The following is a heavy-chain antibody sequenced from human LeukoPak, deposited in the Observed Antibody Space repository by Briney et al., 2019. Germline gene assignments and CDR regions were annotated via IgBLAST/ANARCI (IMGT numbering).Heavy chain of an antibody. D-gene: IGHD3-3*01. Sequence: PSETLSLTCAVYGGSFSGYYWSWIRQPPGKGLEWIGEINHSGSTNYNPSLKSRVTISVDTSENQFSLKLSSVTAADTAVYYCARGPYYDFWSGYYRRNYYYMDVWGKGTTVTVSS. CDR2: INHSGST. J-gene: IGHJ6*03. CDR1: GGSFSGYY. CDR3: ARGPYYDFWSGYYRRNYYYMDV. V-gene: IGHV4-34*01.